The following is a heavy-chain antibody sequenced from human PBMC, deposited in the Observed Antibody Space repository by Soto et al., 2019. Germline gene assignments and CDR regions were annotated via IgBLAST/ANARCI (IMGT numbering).Heavy chain of an antibody. CDR2: IYDSGST. Sequence: QVQLQESGPGLVKPSETLSLTCTVSGGSITNYYWSWIRQPPGKGLEWIAYIYDSGSTNYNPSLKSRVTISVDTSKNQFSLKVSSVTAADTAIYYCARHRAAAGWFDPWGQGTLVTVSS. D-gene: IGHD6-13*01. CDR1: GGSITNYY. J-gene: IGHJ5*02. CDR3: ARHRAAAGWFDP. V-gene: IGHV4-59*08.